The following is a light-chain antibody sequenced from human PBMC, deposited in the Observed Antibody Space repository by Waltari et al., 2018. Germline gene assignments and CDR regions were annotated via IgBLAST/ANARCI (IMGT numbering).Light chain of an antibody. CDR2: RDN. Sequence: NYKLTQPPPVSESPGKTVTISCTGSGGAVASNYVEWYRQRPGSAPTNVMYRDNRRPSGVPDRFSGSVDSSSNSASLRISGLQAEDEGDYYCQSYDSRNVVFGGGTRLTVL. CDR1: GGAVASNY. V-gene: IGLV6-57*02. CDR3: QSYDSRNVV. J-gene: IGLJ3*02.